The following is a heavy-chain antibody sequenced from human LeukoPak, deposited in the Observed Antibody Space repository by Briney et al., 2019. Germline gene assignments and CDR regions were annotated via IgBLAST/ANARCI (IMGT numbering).Heavy chain of an antibody. CDR2: INPNSGGT. V-gene: IGHV1-2*02. Sequence: ASVKVSCKASGYTFTGYYMHWVRQAPGQGLEWMGWINPNSGGTNYAQKFQGRVTMTRDTSISTAYMELNRLRSDDTAVYYCARGGEEVAAAYYFDYWGQGTLVTVSS. CDR3: ARGGEEVAAAYYFDY. J-gene: IGHJ4*02. CDR1: GYTFTGYY. D-gene: IGHD6-13*01.